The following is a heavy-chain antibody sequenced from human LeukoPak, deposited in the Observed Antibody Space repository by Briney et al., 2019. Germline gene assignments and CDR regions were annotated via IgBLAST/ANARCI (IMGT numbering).Heavy chain of an antibody. Sequence: ASVKVSCKASGGTFSSYAISWVRQAPGQGLEWMGRIIPILGIANYAQKFQGRVTITADKSTSTAYMELSSLRSEDTAVYYCARDLRVDYYYGMDVWGQGTTVTVSS. CDR1: GGTFSSYA. CDR3: ARDLRVDYYYGMDV. CDR2: IIPILGIA. D-gene: IGHD2-15*01. J-gene: IGHJ6*02. V-gene: IGHV1-69*04.